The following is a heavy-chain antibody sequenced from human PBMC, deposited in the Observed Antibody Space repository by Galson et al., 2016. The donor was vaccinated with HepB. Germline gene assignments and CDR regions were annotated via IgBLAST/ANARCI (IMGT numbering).Heavy chain of an antibody. CDR1: GFLFRGYG. J-gene: IGHJ4*02. CDR3: AKRHEYCPPVGCSVDS. Sequence: SLRLSCAGSGFLFRGYGTHWVRQAPGKGLEWVAADSVHGGRKFYADSVKGRFIISRDNSNNMLFLQMNSLRADDTAVYYCAKRHEYCPPVGCSVDSWGQGTLVSVSS. D-gene: IGHD2/OR15-2a*01. CDR2: DSVHGGRK. V-gene: IGHV3-30*18.